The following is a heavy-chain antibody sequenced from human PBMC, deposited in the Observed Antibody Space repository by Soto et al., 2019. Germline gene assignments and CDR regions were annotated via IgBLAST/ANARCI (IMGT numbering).Heavy chain of an antibody. CDR1: GYTFTGYY. CDR2: INTNSGGT. Sequence: ASVKVSCKASGYTFTGYYIHWVRQAPGQGLEWMGWINTNSGGTNYAQKFQGRVTMTRDTSISAAYMELSRLTSDDTAVYYCARTQTNDYWGQRTLVTVSS. V-gene: IGHV1-2*02. J-gene: IGHJ4*02. CDR3: ARTQTNDY.